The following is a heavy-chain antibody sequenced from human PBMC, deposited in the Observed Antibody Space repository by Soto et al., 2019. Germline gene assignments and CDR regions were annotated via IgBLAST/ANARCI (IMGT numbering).Heavy chain of an antibody. D-gene: IGHD2-2*01. CDR1: GFTFSSYW. V-gene: IGHV3-7*01. Sequence: GGSLRLSCAASGFTFSSYWMSWVRQAPGKGLEWVANIKQDGSEKYYVDSVKGRFTISRDNAKNSLYLQMNSLRAEDTAVYYCARDPDCISTSCPTYNWFGPWGQGTLVTVSS. CDR3: ARDPDCISTSCPTYNWFGP. J-gene: IGHJ5*02. CDR2: IKQDGSEK.